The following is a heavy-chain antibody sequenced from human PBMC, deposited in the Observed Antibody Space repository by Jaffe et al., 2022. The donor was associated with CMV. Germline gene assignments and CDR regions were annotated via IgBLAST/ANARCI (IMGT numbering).Heavy chain of an antibody. V-gene: IGHV3-23*04. CDR2: ISGSGDNT. CDR1: GFTFGNHA. CDR3: ARVDTD. J-gene: IGHJ4*02. Sequence: EVQLVESGGGLVQPGGSLRLSCAASGFTFGNHAMSWVRQAPGKGLEWVSAISGSGDNTYYADSVKGRFTISRDNSKNTLFLQMNSLRVEDTAVYYCARVDTDWGQGVLVTVSS. D-gene: IGHD5-18*01.